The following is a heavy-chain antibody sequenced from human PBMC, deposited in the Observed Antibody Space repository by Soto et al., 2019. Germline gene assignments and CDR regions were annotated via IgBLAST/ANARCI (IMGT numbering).Heavy chain of an antibody. CDR2: IYHSGST. Sequence: QLQLQESGSGLVKPSQTLSLTCAVSGGSISSGGYSWSWIRQPPGKGLEWIGYIYHSGSTSYNPSLKSRVTTSVDRSKNHFSTKLSSVTAADTAVYYCARAAGLGAVAVDYWGQGTLVTVSS. CDR1: GGSISSGGYS. CDR3: ARAAGLGAVAVDY. J-gene: IGHJ4*02. D-gene: IGHD6-19*01. V-gene: IGHV4-30-2*01.